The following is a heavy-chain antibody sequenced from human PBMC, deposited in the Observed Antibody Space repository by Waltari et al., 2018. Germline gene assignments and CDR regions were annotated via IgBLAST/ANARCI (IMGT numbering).Heavy chain of an antibody. D-gene: IGHD2-21*01. CDR1: GFAFRYYA. V-gene: IGHV3-23*03. Sequence: EVQLLESGGGSAQPGGSLTLSCVASGFAFRYYAMTWVRQAPGKGLEWVSLIYSGGVTYYADSVEGRFSVSRDKSEDTLYLRMSNLRTEDTAVYYCARSCGGDCFYAFDFWGQGTLVTVSS. J-gene: IGHJ4*02. CDR2: LIYSGGVT. CDR3: ARSCGGDCFYAFDF.